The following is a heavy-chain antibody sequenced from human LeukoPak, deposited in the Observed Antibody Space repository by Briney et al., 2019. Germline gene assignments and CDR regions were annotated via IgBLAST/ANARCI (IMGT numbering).Heavy chain of an antibody. Sequence: PSETLSLTCTVSGGSVSSGSYYWSWIRQPPGKGLEWIGYIYYSGSTNYNPSLKSRVTISVDTSKNQFSLKLSSVTAADTAVYYCARRAAAGHFDYWGQGTLVTVSS. CDR2: IYYSGST. D-gene: IGHD6-13*01. J-gene: IGHJ4*02. V-gene: IGHV4-61*01. CDR3: ARRAAAGHFDY. CDR1: GGSVSSGSYY.